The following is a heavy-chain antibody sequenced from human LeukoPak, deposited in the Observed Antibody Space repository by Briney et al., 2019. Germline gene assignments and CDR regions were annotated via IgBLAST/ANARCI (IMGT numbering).Heavy chain of an antibody. J-gene: IGHJ4*02. CDR1: AFTFSSYS. D-gene: IGHD5-18*01. V-gene: IGHV3-21*01. Sequence: GGSLRLSCAASAFTFSSYSMNWVRQAPGKGLEWVSSISSSGSYIYYADSVKGRFTISRDNAKNSLHLQMNRLRAEDTAVYYCARDWGVQVWSSLDYWGQGTLVTVSS. CDR3: ARDWGVQVWSSLDY. CDR2: ISSSGSYI.